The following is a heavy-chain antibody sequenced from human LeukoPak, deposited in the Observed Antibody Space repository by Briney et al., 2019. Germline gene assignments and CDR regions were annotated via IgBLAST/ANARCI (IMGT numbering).Heavy chain of an antibody. CDR3: ARDMGGSGSYSY. J-gene: IGHJ4*02. CDR2: MNPNSGNT. D-gene: IGHD3-10*01. V-gene: IGHV1-8*03. Sequence: ASVKVSCKASGYTFTSYDINWVRQATAQGLEWMGWMNPNSGNTGYAQKFQGRVTITRNTSISTAYMELSSLRSEDTAVYYCARDMGGSGSYSYWGQGTLVTVSS. CDR1: GYTFTSYD.